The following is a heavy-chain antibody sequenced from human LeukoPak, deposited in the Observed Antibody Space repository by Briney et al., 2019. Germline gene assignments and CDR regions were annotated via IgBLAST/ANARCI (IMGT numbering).Heavy chain of an antibody. J-gene: IGHJ4*02. D-gene: IGHD5-18*01. CDR1: GGSFSGYY. V-gene: IGHV4-34*01. CDR3: ARYLSRRRGYSYGLLGFDY. Sequence: SETLSLTCAVYGGSFSGYYWSWIRQPPGKGLEWIGEINHSGSTNYNPSLKSRVTISVDTSKNQFSLKLSSVTAADTAVYYYARYLSRRRGYSYGLLGFDYWGQGTLVTVSS. CDR2: INHSGST.